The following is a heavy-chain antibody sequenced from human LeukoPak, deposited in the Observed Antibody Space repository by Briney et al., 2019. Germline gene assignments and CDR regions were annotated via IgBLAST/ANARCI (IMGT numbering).Heavy chain of an antibody. V-gene: IGHV3-43*02. CDR1: GFTFDDYA. J-gene: IGHJ4*02. CDR2: ISGDGGST. Sequence: GGSLRLSCAASGFTFDDYAMHWVRQAPGKGLEWVSLISGDGGSTYYADSVKGRFSISRDNSKNSLYLEMTSLRTEDAAMYYCAKESGKFDYWGQGTLVAVSS. CDR3: AKESGKFDY.